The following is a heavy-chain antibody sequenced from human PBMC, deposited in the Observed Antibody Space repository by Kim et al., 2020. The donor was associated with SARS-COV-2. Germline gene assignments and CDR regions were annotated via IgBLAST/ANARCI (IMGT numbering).Heavy chain of an antibody. CDR1: GYSFTSYW. D-gene: IGHD1-1*01. Sequence: GESLKISCKGSGYSFTSYWIGWVRQMPGKGLEWMGIIYPGDSDTRYSPSFQGQVTISADKSISTAYLQWSSLKASDTAMYYCARPRGLYNWNDGGAFDIWGQGTMVTVSS. CDR3: ARPRGLYNWNDGGAFDI. V-gene: IGHV5-51*01. CDR2: IYPGDSDT. J-gene: IGHJ3*02.